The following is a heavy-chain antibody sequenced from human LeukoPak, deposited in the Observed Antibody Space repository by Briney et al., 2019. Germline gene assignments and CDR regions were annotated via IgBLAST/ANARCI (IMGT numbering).Heavy chain of an antibody. D-gene: IGHD6-13*01. CDR3: ARSIPYGTTWYGRSDY. CDR1: GFPFSSYS. V-gene: IGHV3-7*03. CDR2: IKPDGTTK. Sequence: GGSLRLSCAASGFPFSSYSMTWARQAPGKGLEWVANIKPDGTTKFYVDSVKGRFTISRDNALNSLYLQTNSLRAEDTAIYYCARSIPYGTTWYGRSDYWGQGTLVTVSS. J-gene: IGHJ4*02.